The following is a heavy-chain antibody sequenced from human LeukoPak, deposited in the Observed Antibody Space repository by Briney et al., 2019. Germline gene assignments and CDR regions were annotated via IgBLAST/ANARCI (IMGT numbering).Heavy chain of an antibody. CDR2: IYYSGST. D-gene: IGHD3-3*01. V-gene: IGHV4-59*08. CDR3: ARASYYDFWSGYQNWFDP. Sequence: PSETLSLTCTVSGGSISSYYWSWIRQPPGKGLEWIGYIYYSGSTNYNPSPKSRVTISVDTSKNQFSLKLSSVTAADTAVYYCARASYYDFWSGYQNWFDPWGQGTLVTVSS. J-gene: IGHJ5*02. CDR1: GGSISSYY.